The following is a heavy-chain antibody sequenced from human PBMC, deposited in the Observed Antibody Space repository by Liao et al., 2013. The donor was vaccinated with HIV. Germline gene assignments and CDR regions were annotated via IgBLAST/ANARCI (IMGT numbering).Heavy chain of an antibody. CDR2: VYYSGST. J-gene: IGHJ4*02. Sequence: QLQLQESGPGLVKPLDSLSLICSISGGYITNKSYYWGWIRQAPGKGLEWIGSVYYSGSTYYNPSLKSRVTISVDTSKNQFSLKLNSVTAADTAVYYCASLGYCSSTSCYHDYWGQGTLVTVSS. D-gene: IGHD2-2*01. CDR1: GGYITNKSYY. V-gene: IGHV4-39*07. CDR3: ASLGYCSSTSCYHDY.